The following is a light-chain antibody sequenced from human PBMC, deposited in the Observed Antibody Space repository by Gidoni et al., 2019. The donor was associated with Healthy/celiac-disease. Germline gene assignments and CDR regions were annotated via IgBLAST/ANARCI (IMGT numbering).Light chain of an antibody. J-gene: IGKJ1*01. V-gene: IGKV1-33*01. Sequence: DIQMTQSPSSLSASVGDRVTITCQASQDISNYLNWYQQKPGKAPKLLIYDASNLETGVPSRFSGSGSGTDFTFTISSLQPEDIATYYCQQYYNLPWTFXQXTKVEIK. CDR2: DAS. CDR3: QQYYNLPWT. CDR1: QDISNY.